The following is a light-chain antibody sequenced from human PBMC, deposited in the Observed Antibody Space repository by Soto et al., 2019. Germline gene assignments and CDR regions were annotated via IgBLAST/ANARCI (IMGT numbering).Light chain of an antibody. J-gene: IGLJ1*01. CDR3: AAWDGSLNVYV. CDR1: SSSIGSNS. V-gene: IGLV1-44*01. CDR2: TSS. Sequence: QSVLTQPPSASGTPGQRVTISCSGSSSSIGSNSVNWYQQLPRTAPKVLIYTSSQRPSGVPDRFSGSKSGTSASLAISGLQPEDEADYYCAAWDGSLNVYVFGTGTKLTVL.